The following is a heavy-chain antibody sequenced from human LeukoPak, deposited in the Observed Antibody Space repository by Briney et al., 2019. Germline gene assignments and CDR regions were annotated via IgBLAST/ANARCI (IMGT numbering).Heavy chain of an antibody. Sequence: GGSLRLSCAASEFTFSTYEMNWVRQAPGKGLEWVSSIFPSGGEIHYADSVRGRFTISRDNSKSTLSLQMNSLRAEDTAIYYCATYRQVLLPFESWGQGTLVTVSS. V-gene: IGHV3-23*01. D-gene: IGHD2-8*02. J-gene: IGHJ4*02. CDR2: IFPSGGEI. CDR3: ATYRQVLLPFES. CDR1: EFTFSTYE.